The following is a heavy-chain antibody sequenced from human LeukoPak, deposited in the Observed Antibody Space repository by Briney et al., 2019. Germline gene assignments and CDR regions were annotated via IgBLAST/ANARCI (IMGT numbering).Heavy chain of an antibody. CDR1: GFTFSSYS. V-gene: IGHV3-21*01. CDR2: VSSSSSYI. J-gene: IGHJ3*02. Sequence: GGSLRLSCAASGFTFSSYSMNWVRQAPGKGLEWVSSVSSSSSYIYYADSVKGRFTISRDNAKNSLYLQMNSLRAEDTAVYYCAAWELLSAFDIWGQGTMVTVSS. D-gene: IGHD1-26*01. CDR3: AAWELLSAFDI.